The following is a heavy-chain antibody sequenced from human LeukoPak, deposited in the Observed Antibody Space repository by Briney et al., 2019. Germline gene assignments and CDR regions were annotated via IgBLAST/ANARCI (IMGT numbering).Heavy chain of an antibody. V-gene: IGHV1-46*01. CDR3: ARVSAMVTSFDY. J-gene: IGHJ4*02. D-gene: IGHD5-18*01. CDR1: GYIFTSYF. Sequence: ASVKVSCKASGYIFTSYFMHWVRQAPGQGLEWMGLINPSGGSTRYAQKFQGRVTMTRDMSTSTVYMELSSLRSEDTAVYYCARVSAMVTSFDYWGQGTLVTVSS. CDR2: INPSGGST.